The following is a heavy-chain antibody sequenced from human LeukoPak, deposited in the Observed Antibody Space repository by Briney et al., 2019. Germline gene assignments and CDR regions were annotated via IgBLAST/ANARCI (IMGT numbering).Heavy chain of an antibody. V-gene: IGHV4-34*01. D-gene: IGHD2-2*01. Sequence: SETLSLTCAVYGGSFSAYYWSWIRQPPGKGLEWIGEIIHSGSTNYNPSLKSRVTISVDTSKNQFSLNLSSVTAADTAVYFCAGGGRRIPTARRWFDPWGQGTLVTVSS. CDR1: GGSFSAYY. CDR2: IIHSGST. J-gene: IGHJ5*01. CDR3: AGGGRRIPTARRWFDP.